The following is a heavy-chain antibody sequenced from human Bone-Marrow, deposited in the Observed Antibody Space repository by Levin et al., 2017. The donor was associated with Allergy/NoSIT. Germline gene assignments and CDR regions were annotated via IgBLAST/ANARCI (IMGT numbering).Heavy chain of an antibody. J-gene: IGHJ3*01. Sequence: PGGSLRLSCQGSGYTFPSYWIAWVRQTPGKGLECMGIIYAGDSDTRYSPSFRGQVTISADTSINTAYLEWSSLKASDTAIYFCARPHYHYHTQEIYSFDVWGQGTMVTVSS. CDR3: ARPHYHYHTQEIYSFDV. D-gene: IGHD5-12*01. CDR1: GYTFPSYW. CDR2: IYAGDSDT. V-gene: IGHV5-51*01.